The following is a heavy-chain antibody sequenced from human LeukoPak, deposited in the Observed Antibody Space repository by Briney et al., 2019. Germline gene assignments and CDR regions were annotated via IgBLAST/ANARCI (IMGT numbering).Heavy chain of an antibody. CDR2: IGSPGTTL. D-gene: IGHD5-18*01. CDR1: GFRFSDYY. V-gene: IGHV3-11*01. CDR3: ASGIQPRLSWFFDL. J-gene: IGHJ2*01. Sequence: PGGSLRLSCAASGFRFSDYYMTWIRQAPGKGPEWVAYIGSPGTTLYYVDSVKGRFTISRDNAKNSMYLQMNSLRAEDTAVYYCASGIQPRLSWFFDLRGSGTQVIVSS.